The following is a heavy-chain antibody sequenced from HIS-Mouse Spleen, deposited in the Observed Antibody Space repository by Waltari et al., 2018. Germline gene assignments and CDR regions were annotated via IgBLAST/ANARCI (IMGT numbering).Heavy chain of an antibody. J-gene: IGHJ4*02. CDR1: GFPCSSYG. CDR3: AKASSGWLDY. D-gene: IGHD6-19*01. Sequence: QVQLVESGGGVVQPGRSLRLSWSASGFPCSSYGLHWVRQAPGKGLEWVAVISYDGSNKYYADSVKGRFSISRDNSKNTLYLQMNSLRAEDTAVYYCAKASSGWLDYWGQGTLVTVSS. V-gene: IGHV3-30*18. CDR2: ISYDGSNK.